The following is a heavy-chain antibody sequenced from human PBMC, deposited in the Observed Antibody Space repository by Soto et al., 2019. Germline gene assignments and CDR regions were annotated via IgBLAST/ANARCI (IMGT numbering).Heavy chain of an antibody. CDR2: IKSKTDGGTT. Sequence: GGSLRLSCAASGFTFSNAWMNWVRQAPGKGLEWVGRIKSKTDGGTTDYAAPVKGRFTISRDDSKNTLYLQMSSLKTEDTAVYYCTNYYDSSGYPAASYWGQGTLVTSPQ. CDR1: GFTFSNAW. V-gene: IGHV3-15*07. CDR3: TNYYDSSGYPAASY. J-gene: IGHJ4*02. D-gene: IGHD3-22*01.